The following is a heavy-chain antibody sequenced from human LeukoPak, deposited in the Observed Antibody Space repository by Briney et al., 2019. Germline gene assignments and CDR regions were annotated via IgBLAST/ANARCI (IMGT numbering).Heavy chain of an antibody. CDR1: GFTFSSYA. CDR3: AKGRGGSSYSAFDY. Sequence: GGSLRLSCAASGFTFSSYAMGWVRQAPGKGLEWVSSIGASGVTTYYADSVKGRFTISRDDSKSALYLQMNSLRAEDTALYYCAKGRGGSSYSAFDYWGQGTPVTVSS. CDR2: IGASGVTT. D-gene: IGHD2-15*01. V-gene: IGHV3-23*01. J-gene: IGHJ4*02.